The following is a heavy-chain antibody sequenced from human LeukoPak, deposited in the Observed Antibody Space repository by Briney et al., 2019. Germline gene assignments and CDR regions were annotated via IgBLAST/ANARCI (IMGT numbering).Heavy chain of an antibody. CDR2: IYYSGNT. CDR1: GGSISSYY. V-gene: IGHV4-59*01. CDR3: ARSTGVSTAGTIDY. D-gene: IGHD6-13*01. J-gene: IGHJ4*02. Sequence: SETLSLTCTVSGGSISSYYWSWIRQPPGKGLEWIGYIYYSGNTNYNPSLKSRVTISVDTSKNQFSLKLSSVTAADTATYYCARSTGVSTAGTIDYWGQGTLVTVSS.